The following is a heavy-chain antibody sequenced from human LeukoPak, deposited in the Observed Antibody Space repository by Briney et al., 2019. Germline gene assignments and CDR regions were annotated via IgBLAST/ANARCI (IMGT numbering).Heavy chain of an antibody. Sequence: GGSLRLSCAASGFTFSSYSMNWVRQAPGKGLEWVSSISSSGSIYYADSVKGRFTISRDNDKNSVYLQMNSLRAEDTAVYYCARDWNYFSCWGQGTLVTVSS. D-gene: IGHD1-1*01. V-gene: IGHV3-21*01. CDR1: GFTFSSYS. CDR3: ARDWNYFSC. CDR2: ISSSGSI. J-gene: IGHJ4*02.